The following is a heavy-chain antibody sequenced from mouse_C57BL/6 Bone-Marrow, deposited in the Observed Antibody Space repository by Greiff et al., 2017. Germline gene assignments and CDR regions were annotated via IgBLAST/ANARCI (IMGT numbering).Heavy chain of an antibody. CDR2: INYGGSST. CDR1: GFTFSDYY. V-gene: IGHV5-16*01. D-gene: IGHD2-1*01. J-gene: IGHJ2*01. CDR3: TRYGGGNYAYCFAY. Sequence: DVHLVESEGGLVQPGSSMKLSCTASGFTFSDYYMPWVRQVPEKGLEWVANINYGGSSTNYLDSLKSRFNISRDTATSILYLEMSSLKTEDTATYYCTRYGGGNYAYCFAYWGQGTTLTVSA.